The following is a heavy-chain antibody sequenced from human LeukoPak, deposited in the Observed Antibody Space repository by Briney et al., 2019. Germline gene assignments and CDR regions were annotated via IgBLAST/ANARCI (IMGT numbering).Heavy chain of an antibody. CDR2: ISSTSSTI. CDR1: GFTFSSYS. V-gene: IGHV3-48*04. CDR3: ARAMTIGANIYYFDY. Sequence: PGGSLRLSCAASGFTFSSYSMNWVRQAPGKGLEWVSYISSTSSTIYYSDSVKGRFTISRDNAKNSLYLQMNSLRAEDTAVYYCARAMTIGANIYYFDYWGQGTLVTVSS. J-gene: IGHJ4*02. D-gene: IGHD4/OR15-4a*01.